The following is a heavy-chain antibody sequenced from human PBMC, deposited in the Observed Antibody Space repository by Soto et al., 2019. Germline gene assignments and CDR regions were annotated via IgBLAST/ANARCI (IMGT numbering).Heavy chain of an antibody. V-gene: IGHV4-34*01. CDR2: INHVGSA. D-gene: IGHD2-2*02. CDR1: GGSFSGYY. CDR3: ARGYCSTTTCYTEALEI. Sequence: PSEKLSLTCAVYGGSFSGYYWSWVRQPPGKGMEWIGEINHVGSARYNPSLKSRVTISVDTSKNHFSLRLSSVTAADTAVYSCARGYCSTTTCYTEALEIWGQGTMVT. J-gene: IGHJ3*02.